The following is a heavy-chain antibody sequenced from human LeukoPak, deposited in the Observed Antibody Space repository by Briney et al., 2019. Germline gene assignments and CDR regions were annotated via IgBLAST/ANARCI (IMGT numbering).Heavy chain of an antibody. Sequence: SETLSLTCAVYGGSFSGYYWSWIRQPPGKGLEWIGEINHSGSTNYNPSLKSRVTISVDTSKNQFSLKLSSVTAADTAVYYCARPYCSGGSCYSARKYNWFDPWGQGTLVTVSS. V-gene: IGHV4-34*01. CDR1: GGSFSGYY. CDR3: ARPYCSGGSCYSARKYNWFDP. J-gene: IGHJ5*02. CDR2: INHSGST. D-gene: IGHD2-15*01.